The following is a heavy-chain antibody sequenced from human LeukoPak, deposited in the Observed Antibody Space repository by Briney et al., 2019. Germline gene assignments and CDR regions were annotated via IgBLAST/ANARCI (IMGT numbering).Heavy chain of an antibody. J-gene: IGHJ6*03. CDR2: IYSGGST. CDR3: ARRDYYYYYMDV. Sequence: GFLRLSCAASGFTVSSNYMSWVRQAPGKGLEWVSVIYSGGSTYYADSVKGRFTTSRDNSKNTLYLQMNSLRAEDTAVYYCARRDYYYYYMDVWGKGTTVTVSS. V-gene: IGHV3-53*01. CDR1: GFTVSSNY.